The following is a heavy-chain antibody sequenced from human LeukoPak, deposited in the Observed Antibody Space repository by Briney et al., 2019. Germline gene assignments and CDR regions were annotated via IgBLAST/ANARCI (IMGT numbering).Heavy chain of an antibody. V-gene: IGHV3-7*03. D-gene: IGHD3-3*01. J-gene: IGHJ4*02. Sequence: GGSLRLSCAASGFTFSSYGMHWVRQAPGKGLEWVANIKLDGSEKNYVDSVKGRFTISRDNTKNSLYLQMNSLRAEVTAVFYCARDQYDTWSRRGNFDSWGQGTLVIVSS. CDR1: GFTFSSYG. CDR2: IKLDGSEK. CDR3: ARDQYDTWSRRGNFDS.